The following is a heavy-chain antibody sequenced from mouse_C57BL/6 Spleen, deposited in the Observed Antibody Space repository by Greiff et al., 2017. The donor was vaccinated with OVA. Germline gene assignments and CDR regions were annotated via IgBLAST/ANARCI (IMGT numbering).Heavy chain of an antibody. V-gene: IGHV1-69*01. Sequence: QVQLQQPGAELVMPGASVKLSCKASGYTFTSYWMHWVKQRPGQGLEWIGEIDPSDSYTNYNQKFKGKSTLTVDKSSSTAYMQLSSLTSEDSAVYYCARLGQRYFDVWGTGTTVTVSS. J-gene: IGHJ1*03. D-gene: IGHD3-3*01. CDR1: GYTFTSYW. CDR3: ARLGQRYFDV. CDR2: IDPSDSYT.